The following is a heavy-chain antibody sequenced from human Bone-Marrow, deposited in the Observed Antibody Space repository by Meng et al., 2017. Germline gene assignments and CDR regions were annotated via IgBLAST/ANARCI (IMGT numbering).Heavy chain of an antibody. CDR3: TRFETAEYYSSGGDV. CDR1: GFTFSSYS. Sequence: GESLKISCAASGFTFSSYSMNWVRQAPGKGLEWVSSISSESAHIVYAESVKGRFTISRDNAKNSLYLQMDSLRADDTSLYYCTRFETAEYYSSGGDVWGQGTTVTVSS. J-gene: IGHJ6*02. V-gene: IGHV3-21*01. CDR2: ISSESAHI. D-gene: IGHD2/OR15-2a*01.